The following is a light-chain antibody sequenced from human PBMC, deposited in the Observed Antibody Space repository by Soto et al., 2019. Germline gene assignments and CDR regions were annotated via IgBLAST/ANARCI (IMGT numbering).Light chain of an antibody. CDR2: GSS. J-gene: IGKJ5*01. Sequence: EVVMTQSPATLSVSPGERATLSCRASQSVSSNLAWYQQKPGQAPMLLIYGSSTRATGIPARFSGSGSRTEFPLTISSLQSEDFAVYYCHQYNNWPPTFGQGTRLEIK. V-gene: IGKV3-15*01. CDR3: HQYNNWPPT. CDR1: QSVSSN.